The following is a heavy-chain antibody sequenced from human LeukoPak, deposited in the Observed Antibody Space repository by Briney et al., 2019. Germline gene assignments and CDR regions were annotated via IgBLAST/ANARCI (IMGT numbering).Heavy chain of an antibody. J-gene: IGHJ3*02. Sequence: PSETLSLTCTVSGVSISSSNSYWGWIRQPPGKGLEWIGSIYYSGSTYYNPSLKSRVTISVDTSKNQFSLKLSSVTAADTAVYYCARVVGATSAFDIWGQGTMVTVSS. CDR2: IYYSGST. D-gene: IGHD1-26*01. CDR3: ARVVGATSAFDI. V-gene: IGHV4-39*07. CDR1: GVSISSSNSY.